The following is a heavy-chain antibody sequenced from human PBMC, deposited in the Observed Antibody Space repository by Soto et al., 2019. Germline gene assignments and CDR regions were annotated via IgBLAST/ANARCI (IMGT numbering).Heavy chain of an antibody. CDR1: GGSISSSNW. V-gene: IGHV4-4*02. CDR2: IYHSGST. Sequence: PSETLSLTCAVSGGSISSSNWWSWVRQPPGKGLEWIGEIYHSGSTNYNPSLKSRVTISVDKSKNQFSLKLSSVTAADTAVYYCARWKRSVGSVFDYWGQGTLVTVSS. CDR3: ARWKRSVGSVFDY. D-gene: IGHD1-1*01. J-gene: IGHJ4*02.